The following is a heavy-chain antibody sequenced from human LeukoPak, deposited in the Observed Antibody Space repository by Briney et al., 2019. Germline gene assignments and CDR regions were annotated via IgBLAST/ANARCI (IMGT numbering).Heavy chain of an antibody. D-gene: IGHD4-11*01. J-gene: IGHJ4*02. CDR3: TTELYSNYGSY. CDR1: GFTFSNAW. CDR2: IKSKTDGGTA. V-gene: IGHV3-15*01. Sequence: PGGSLRLSCAASGFTFSNAWMSWVRQAPGKGLEWVGRIKSKTDGGTADYAAPVKGRFTISRDDSKNTLYPQMNSLKTEDTAVYYCTTELYSNYGSYWGQGTLVTVSS.